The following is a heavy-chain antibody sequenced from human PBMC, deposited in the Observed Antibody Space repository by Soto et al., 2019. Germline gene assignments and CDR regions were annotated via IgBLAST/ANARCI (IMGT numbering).Heavy chain of an antibody. CDR3: ARARPLMGYDFWSGYYTPYYYYGMDV. Sequence: ASVKVSCKASGYTFTSYGISWVRQAPGQGLEWMGWISAYSGNTNYAQKLQGRVTMTTDTSTSTAYMELRSLRSEDTAVYYCARARPLMGYDFWSGYYTPYYYYGMDVWGQGTTVTVSS. J-gene: IGHJ6*02. CDR1: GYTFTSYG. V-gene: IGHV1-18*01. D-gene: IGHD3-3*01. CDR2: ISAYSGNT.